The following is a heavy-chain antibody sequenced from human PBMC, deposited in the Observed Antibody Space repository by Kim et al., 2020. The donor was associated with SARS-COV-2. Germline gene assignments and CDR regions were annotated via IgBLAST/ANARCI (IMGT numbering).Heavy chain of an antibody. D-gene: IGHD2-8*01. CDR1: GFTFSAYD. CDR2: ITKNRTTI. Sequence: GGSLRLSCATSGFTFSAYDMNWVRQAPGKGLEWLSFITKNRTTIYEANAVKRRITISRDNDNKSLYLQMNSMRDEDTALYYCVRDRMEGAFDSWGPGTMVTVSS. J-gene: IGHJ3*02. CDR3: VRDRMEGAFDS. V-gene: IGHV3-48*02.